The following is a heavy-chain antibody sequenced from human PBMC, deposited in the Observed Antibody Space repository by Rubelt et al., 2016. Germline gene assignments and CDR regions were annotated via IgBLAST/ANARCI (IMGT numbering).Heavy chain of an antibody. J-gene: IGHJ5*02. CDR3: VGRAWVEA. CDR1: GFTFSSYS. D-gene: IGHD1-1*01. V-gene: IGHV3-21*04. CDR2: ISSSSSYI. Sequence: EVQLVESGGGLVKPGGSLRLSCAASGFTFSSYSMNWVRQAPGKGLEWVSSISSSSSYIYYADSVKGRFTISRDNAKNSLYPQMNSLGVEDTANYYCVGRAWVEAWGQGTLITVSS.